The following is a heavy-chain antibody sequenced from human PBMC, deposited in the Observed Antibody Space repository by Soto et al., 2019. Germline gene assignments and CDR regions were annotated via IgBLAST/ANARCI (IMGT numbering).Heavy chain of an antibody. D-gene: IGHD4-17*01. CDR1: GGSVTDSSYY. V-gene: IGHV4-39*01. Sequence: SETLSLTCTVSGGSVTDSSYYWGWIRQSPGKGLEWIGSVYYRGRSYSKSSVKSRVTISVDTSKNRFSLSLNSVTASDTAVYFCVSQRTTVPTQAYFDYCGPGALVTVS. CDR2: VYYRGRS. CDR3: VSQRTTVPTQAYFDY. J-gene: IGHJ4*02.